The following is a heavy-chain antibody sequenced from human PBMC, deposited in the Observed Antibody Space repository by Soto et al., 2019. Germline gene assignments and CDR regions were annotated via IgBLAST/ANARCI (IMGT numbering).Heavy chain of an antibody. D-gene: IGHD2-2*02. J-gene: IGHJ4*02. CDR1: GFTFSSYA. Sequence: GGSLRLSCAASGFTFSSYAMSWVRQAPGKGLEWVSAISGSGGSTYYADSVKGRFTISRDNSKNTLYLQMNSLRAEDTAVYYCAKDPRYCSSTSCYTAYWGQGTLVTVSS. V-gene: IGHV3-23*01. CDR3: AKDPRYCSSTSCYTAY. CDR2: ISGSGGST.